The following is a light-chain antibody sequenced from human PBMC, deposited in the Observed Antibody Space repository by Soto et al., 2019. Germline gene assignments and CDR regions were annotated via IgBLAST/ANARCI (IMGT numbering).Light chain of an antibody. CDR1: QSVLHSSNNKNY. CDR2: WAS. J-gene: IGKJ2*02. V-gene: IGKV4-1*01. CDR3: QQYYSART. Sequence: DIMMTQSPDSLAVSLGERATINCKSSQSVLHSSNNKNYLAWYQQKPGQPPKLLIYWASTRESGVPDRFSGSGSGTDFTFTISSLQAEDVAVYYCQQYYSARTFGQGTKLEIK.